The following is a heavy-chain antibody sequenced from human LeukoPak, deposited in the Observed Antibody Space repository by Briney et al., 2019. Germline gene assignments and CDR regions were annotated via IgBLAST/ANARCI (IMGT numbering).Heavy chain of an antibody. V-gene: IGHV4-59*01. Sequence: PSETLSLTCTVSGGSISSYYWSWIRQPPGKGLEWIGYIYYSGSTNYNPSLKSRVTISVDTSKNQFSLKLSSVTAADTAVYYCARIRDLYSSSPYYYYMDVWGKGTTVTVSS. D-gene: IGHD6-6*01. CDR1: GGSISSYY. CDR2: IYYSGST. J-gene: IGHJ6*03. CDR3: ARIRDLYSSSPYYYYMDV.